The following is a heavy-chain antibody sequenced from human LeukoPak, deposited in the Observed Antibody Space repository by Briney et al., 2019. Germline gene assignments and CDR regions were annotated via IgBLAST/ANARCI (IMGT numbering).Heavy chain of an antibody. Sequence: SVKVSCKASGGTFSSYAISWVRQAPGQELEWMGRIIPILGIANYAQKFQGRVTITADKSTSTAYMELSSLRSEDTAVYYCATTERTTVTLRAWVYGMDVWGQGTTVTVSS. V-gene: IGHV1-69*04. CDR3: ATTERTTVTLRAWVYGMDV. CDR1: GGTFSSYA. D-gene: IGHD4-11*01. CDR2: IIPILGIA. J-gene: IGHJ6*02.